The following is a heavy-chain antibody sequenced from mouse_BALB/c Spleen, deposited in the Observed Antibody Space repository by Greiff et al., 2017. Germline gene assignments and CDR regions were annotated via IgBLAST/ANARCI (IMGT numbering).Heavy chain of an antibody. CDR1: GFNIKDYY. D-gene: IGHD2-10*02. J-gene: IGHJ2*01. CDR3: NGWGYGNY. CDR2: IDPENGDT. V-gene: IGHV14-4*02. Sequence: VQLQQSGAELVRSGASVKLSCTASGFNIKDYYMHWVKQRPEQGLEWIGWIDPENGDTEYAPKFQGKATMTADTSSNTAYLQLSSLTSEDTAVYYCNGWGYGNYWGQGTTLTVSS.